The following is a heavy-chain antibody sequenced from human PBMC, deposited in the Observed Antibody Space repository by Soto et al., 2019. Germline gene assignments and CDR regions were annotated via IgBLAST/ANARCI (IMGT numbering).Heavy chain of an antibody. V-gene: IGHV4-34*01. D-gene: IGHD3-22*01. CDR3: ARGSVDTVDSSGFYEY. Sequence: SETLCLTCAVYGGSFSAYYWSWIRQPPGKGLEWMGEINHSGGTSYNPSLMSRVTISVAKNKSQFSLKMNSVTAADRAVYYCARGSVDTVDSSGFYEYWGKGTPVTV. CDR1: GGSFSAYY. CDR2: INHSGGT. J-gene: IGHJ4*02.